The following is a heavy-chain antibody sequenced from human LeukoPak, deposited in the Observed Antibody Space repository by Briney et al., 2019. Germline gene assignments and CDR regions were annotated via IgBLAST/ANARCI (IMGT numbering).Heavy chain of an antibody. CDR1: EFTFSDYY. V-gene: IGHV3-11*04. D-gene: IGHD3-22*01. J-gene: IGHJ4*02. CDR3: ARDRGYGSGYHFDR. Sequence: SGGSLRLSCGASEFTFSDYYMSWIRQAPGKGLEWVSDIDGGGTITYYADSARGRFTISRDNAKNSLYLQMSNLTPEDTAVYYCARDRGYGSGYHFDRWGQGTLVTVSS. CDR2: IDGGGTIT.